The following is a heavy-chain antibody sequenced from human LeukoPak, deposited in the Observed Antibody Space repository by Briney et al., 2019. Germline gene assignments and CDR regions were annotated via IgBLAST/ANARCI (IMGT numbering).Heavy chain of an antibody. V-gene: IGHV3-23*01. CDR1: GFTFSSYG. Sequence: PGGSLRLSCAASGFTFSSYGMSWVRQAPGKGLEWVSAISGSGGSTYYADSVKGRFTISRDNAKNSLYLQMNSLRAEDTAVYYCARGEWFGDFLRPHFVYWGQGTLVTVSS. D-gene: IGHD3-10*01. CDR2: ISGSGGST. J-gene: IGHJ4*02. CDR3: ARGEWFGDFLRPHFVY.